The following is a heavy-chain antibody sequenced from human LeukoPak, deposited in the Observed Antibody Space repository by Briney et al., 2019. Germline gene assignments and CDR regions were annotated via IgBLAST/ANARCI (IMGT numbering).Heavy chain of an antibody. D-gene: IGHD6-13*01. CDR1: GFTFSSYA. Sequence: GGSLRLSCAASGFTFSSYAMSWVRQAPGKGLEWVSAISGSGGSTYYADSVKGRFTISRDNSKNTLYLHMNSLRAEDTAVYYCAKDRRGSSWPRGWFDPWGQGTLVTVSS. CDR3: AKDRRGSSWPRGWFDP. CDR2: ISGSGGST. V-gene: IGHV3-23*01. J-gene: IGHJ5*02.